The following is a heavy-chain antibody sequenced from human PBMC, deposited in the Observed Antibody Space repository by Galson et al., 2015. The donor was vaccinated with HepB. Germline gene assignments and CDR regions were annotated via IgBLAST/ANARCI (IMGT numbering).Heavy chain of an antibody. CDR2: ISVSETT. CDR3: ARAGTWLEDAVNI. J-gene: IGHJ3*02. D-gene: IGHD5-18*01. Sequence: QTLSLACTGSGRTFCGFYWSCLTQPAGKGREWSGRISVSETTNSNPALNRRVTMSEDTSKNQYSLKLSPGTAADTAVYYCARAGTWLEDAVNIWGQGTMVTVSS. CDR1: GRTFCGFY. V-gene: IGHV4-4*07.